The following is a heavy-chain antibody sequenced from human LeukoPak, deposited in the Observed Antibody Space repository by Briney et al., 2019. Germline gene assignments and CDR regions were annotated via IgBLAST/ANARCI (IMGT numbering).Heavy chain of an antibody. V-gene: IGHV3-21*01. CDR2: ITGSGGTT. D-gene: IGHD3-22*01. CDR3: ARDRHKYNYDSGGYPPY. Sequence: GGSLRLSCAASGFSFSIYGMNWVRQAPGKGLEWVSGITGSGGTTYYADSVKGRFTISRDNAKNSLYLQMNSLRAEDTAVYYCARDRHKYNYDSGGYPPYWGQGTLVTVSS. J-gene: IGHJ4*02. CDR1: GFSFSIYG.